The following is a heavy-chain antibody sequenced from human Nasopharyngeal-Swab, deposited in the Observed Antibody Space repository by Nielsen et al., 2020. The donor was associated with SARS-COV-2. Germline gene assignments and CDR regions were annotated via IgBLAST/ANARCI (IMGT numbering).Heavy chain of an antibody. D-gene: IGHD3-9*01. V-gene: IGHV4-59*01. CDR3: ATAANYDILTGYYSYYYDMDV. Sequence: WIRQPPGKGLEWIGYIYYSGSTNYNPSLKSRVTISVDTSKNQFSLKLSSVTAADTAVYYCATAANYDILTGYYSYYYDMDVWGKGTTVTVSS. CDR2: IYYSGST. J-gene: IGHJ6*03.